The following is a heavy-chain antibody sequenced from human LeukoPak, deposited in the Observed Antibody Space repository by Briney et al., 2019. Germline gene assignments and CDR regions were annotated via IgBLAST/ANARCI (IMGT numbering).Heavy chain of an antibody. D-gene: IGHD3/OR15-3a*01. Sequence: GGSLRLSCAASEFTFSSYAMSRVRQAPGKGLEWVSAISGSGGSTYYADSVKGRFTISRDNSKNTLYLQMNSLRAEDTAVYYCAKDWTSRPGYYFDYWGQGTLVTVSS. V-gene: IGHV3-23*01. CDR2: ISGSGGST. CDR3: AKDWTSRPGYYFDY. CDR1: EFTFSSYA. J-gene: IGHJ4*02.